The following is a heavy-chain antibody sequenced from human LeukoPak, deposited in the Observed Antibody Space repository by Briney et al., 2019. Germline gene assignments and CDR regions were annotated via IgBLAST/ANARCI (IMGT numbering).Heavy chain of an antibody. CDR2: INIEGSTT. V-gene: IGHV3-74*01. CDR1: GFSLSSYW. J-gene: IGHJ4*02. D-gene: IGHD1-1*01. CDR3: ISDHTGHDDY. Sequence: GGSLRLSCAASGFSLSSYWVHWVRQAPGKRLVWVSRINIEGSTTTYADSVKGRFTISRDNAKNTVSLQMNSLRAEDTAVYYCISDHTGHDDYWGQGTLVTVSS.